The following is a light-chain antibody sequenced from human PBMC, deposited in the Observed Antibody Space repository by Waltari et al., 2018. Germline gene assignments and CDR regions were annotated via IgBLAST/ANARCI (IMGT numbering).Light chain of an antibody. Sequence: QAVLTQPSSLSASPGASASLTCTLRSGITVGAYRISCYQQKPGSPPQYLLRYKSDSDKGLGSGVPSRFSGSKDASANAGILLISGLQSDDEADYYCMIFHGNAWVFGGGTKLTVL. J-gene: IGLJ2*01. CDR1: SGITVGAYR. CDR3: MIFHGNAWV. CDR2: YKSDSDK. V-gene: IGLV5-45*03.